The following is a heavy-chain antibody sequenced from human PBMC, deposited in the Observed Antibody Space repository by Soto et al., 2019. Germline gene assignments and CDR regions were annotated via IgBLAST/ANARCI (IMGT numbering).Heavy chain of an antibody. J-gene: IGHJ3*02. CDR2: IYYSGST. CDR1: GGSISSSSYY. V-gene: IGHV4-39*01. D-gene: IGHD2-21*02. CDR3: ARHGDVVVVTAPPHDAVDI. Sequence: SETLSLTCTVSGGSISSSSYYWGWIRQPPGKGLEWIGSIYYSGSTYYNPSLKSRVTISVDTSKNQFSLKLSSVTAADTAVYYCARHGDVVVVTAPPHDAVDISGQGTMV.